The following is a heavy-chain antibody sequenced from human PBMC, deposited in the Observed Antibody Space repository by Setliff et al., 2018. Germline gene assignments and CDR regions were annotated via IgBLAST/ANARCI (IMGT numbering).Heavy chain of an antibody. Sequence: GESLKISCAASGFTFSNYWMSWVRQTPGKGLEWVAHIKQDGSEKYYVDSVKGRFIISRDNSKNSLYLQMNSLRDEDTAVYYCARERVGRYYYYHMAVWVKGTTVTVSS. V-gene: IGHV3-7*03. CDR1: GFTFSNYW. CDR3: ARERVGRYYYYHMAV. D-gene: IGHD1-26*01. CDR2: IKQDGSEK. J-gene: IGHJ6*03.